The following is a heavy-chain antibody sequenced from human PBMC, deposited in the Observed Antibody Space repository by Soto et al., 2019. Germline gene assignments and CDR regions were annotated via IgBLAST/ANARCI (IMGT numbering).Heavy chain of an antibody. V-gene: IGHV1-18*01. Sequence: ASVKVSCKASGYTFTTYGLIWVRQAPGQGLEWMGWISVYYGNTNYAENFQGRVTMTTDTSTGTAYMELRDLRYDDTALYYCARDSAAARPGWFDPWGQGTLLTVSS. CDR3: ARDSAAARPGWFDP. CDR1: GYTFTTYG. CDR2: ISVYYGNT. D-gene: IGHD6-6*01. J-gene: IGHJ5*02.